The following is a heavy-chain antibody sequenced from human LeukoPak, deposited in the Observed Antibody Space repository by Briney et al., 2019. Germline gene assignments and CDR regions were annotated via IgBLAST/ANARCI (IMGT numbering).Heavy chain of an antibody. CDR2: SIPLFGTA. Sequence: SVKVSCKGSVGTLRSYAISRVRPAPGHGLEWMGGSIPLFGTAKNTHKIQGRVTITTDEYTSTAYMELSSLRSEDTAVYYCASTYCGGDCYPNFDYWGQGTLVTVSS. J-gene: IGHJ4*02. D-gene: IGHD2-21*02. CDR1: VGTLRSYA. CDR3: ASTYCGGDCYPNFDY. V-gene: IGHV1-69*05.